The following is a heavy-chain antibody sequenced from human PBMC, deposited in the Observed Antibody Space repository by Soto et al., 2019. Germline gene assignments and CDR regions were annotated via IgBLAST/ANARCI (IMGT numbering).Heavy chain of an antibody. D-gene: IGHD6-13*01. CDR3: ARYSSSWSFDY. Sequence: GGSLRLSCAASGFTFSSYWMHWVRQAPGKGLVWVSRINSDGSSTSYADSVKGRFTISRDNAKNTLYLQMNSLRAEDTVVYYCARYSSSWSFDYWGQGTLVTVSS. CDR1: GFTFSSYW. V-gene: IGHV3-74*01. J-gene: IGHJ4*02. CDR2: INSDGSST.